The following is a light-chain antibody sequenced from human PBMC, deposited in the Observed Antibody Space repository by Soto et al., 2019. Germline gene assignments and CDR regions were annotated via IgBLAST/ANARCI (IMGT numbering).Light chain of an antibody. J-gene: IGKJ1*01. CDR3: QQSYTAPRT. CDR2: AAS. Sequence: DIQMTQSPSSLSASVGDRVTISCRASQSISNYLNWYQQNPGKAPNLLIYAASTLQSGVPSRFSGSGSGTGFTLTISSLQPEDFATYYCQQSYTAPRTFGQGTKVEI. V-gene: IGKV1-39*01. CDR1: QSISNY.